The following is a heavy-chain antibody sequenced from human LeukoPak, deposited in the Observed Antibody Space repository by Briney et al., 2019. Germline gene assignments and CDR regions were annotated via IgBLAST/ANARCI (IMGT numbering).Heavy chain of an antibody. CDR3: ARDCIGCHGFDY. D-gene: IGHD2-15*01. J-gene: IGHJ4*02. CDR2: VSAYADNT. CDR1: GGTFSSYA. Sequence: GASVKVSCKASGGTFSSYAISWVRQAPGQGLEWVGWVSAYADNTNYVQKLQSRVTMTTDTSTGTAYMELRSLKSDDTAVYYCARDCIGCHGFDYWGQGTLVTVSS. V-gene: IGHV1-18*01.